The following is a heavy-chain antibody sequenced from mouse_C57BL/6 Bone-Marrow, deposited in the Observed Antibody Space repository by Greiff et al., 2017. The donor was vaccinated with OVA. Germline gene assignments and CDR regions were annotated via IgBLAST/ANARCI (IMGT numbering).Heavy chain of an antibody. V-gene: IGHV5-12*01. D-gene: IGHD2-5*01. CDR1: GFTFSDYY. Sequence: EVMLVESGGGLVQPGGSLKLSCAASGFTFSDYYMYWVRQTPEKRLEWVAYISNGGGSTYYPDTVKGRFTISRDNAKNTLYLQMSRLKSEDTAMYYCARRGSNYVEAMDYWGQGTSVTVSS. J-gene: IGHJ4*01. CDR3: ARRGSNYVEAMDY. CDR2: ISNGGGST.